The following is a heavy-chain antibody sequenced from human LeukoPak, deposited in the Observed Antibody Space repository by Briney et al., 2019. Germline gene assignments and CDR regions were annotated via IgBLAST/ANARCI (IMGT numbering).Heavy chain of an antibody. CDR1: GYAFSSYG. Sequence: VASVKVSSKASGYAFSSYGISWVRQAPGQGLEWMGWISAYNGNTNFAQEFQGRVTMTTNTSTSTASMGLRSLRSDDTAVYYCARDQGIYNHRIIDSWGQGTLVTVSS. CDR3: ARDQGIYNHRIIDS. V-gene: IGHV1-18*01. D-gene: IGHD5-12*01. CDR2: ISAYNGNT. J-gene: IGHJ4*02.